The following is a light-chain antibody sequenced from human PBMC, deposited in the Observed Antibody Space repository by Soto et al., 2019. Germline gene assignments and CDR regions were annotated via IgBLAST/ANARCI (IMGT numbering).Light chain of an antibody. V-gene: IGKV3-20*01. Sequence: EIVLTQSPGTLSLSPGERATLSCRASQSVSSSYLAWYQQKPGQAPRLLIYGASSRATGIPDRFSGSGSGTDFTLTFSRLEPEDFATYYCQQSYSTLDYTFGQGTKVDIK. CDR2: GAS. CDR1: QSVSSSY. CDR3: QQSYSTLDYT. J-gene: IGKJ2*01.